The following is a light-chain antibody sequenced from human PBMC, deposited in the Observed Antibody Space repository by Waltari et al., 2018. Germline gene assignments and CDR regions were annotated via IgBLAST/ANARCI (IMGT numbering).Light chain of an antibody. CDR2: AVS. Sequence: IVPTPSPGPLPLSPGARATLPCRASQCLSSSLAWYQQRPGQAPRLLRYAVSNTASCIPARFSGLESGTDVTLTISSQEREDFAVYVCQQRTNRPRMDTFGQGTKLAI. CDR3: QQRTNRPRMDT. CDR1: QCLSSS. J-gene: IGKJ2*01. V-gene: IGKV3-11*01.